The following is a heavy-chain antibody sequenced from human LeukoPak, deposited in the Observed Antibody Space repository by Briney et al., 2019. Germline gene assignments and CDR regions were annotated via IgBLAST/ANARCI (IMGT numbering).Heavy chain of an antibody. D-gene: IGHD3-3*01. Sequence: GGSLRLYCAASGFTFSSYWMSWVRQAPGKGLEWVANIKQDGSEKYYVDSVKGRFTISRDNAKNSLYLQMNSLRAEDTAVYYCARDAHNDFWSGSESNFDYWGQGTLVTVSS. CDR2: IKQDGSEK. J-gene: IGHJ4*02. V-gene: IGHV3-7*01. CDR3: ARDAHNDFWSGSESNFDY. CDR1: GFTFSSYW.